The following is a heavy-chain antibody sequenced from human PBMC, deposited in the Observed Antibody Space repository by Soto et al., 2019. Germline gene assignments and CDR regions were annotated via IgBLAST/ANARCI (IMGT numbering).Heavy chain of an antibody. CDR3: ARDAPLYYYDSSGYYAQD. D-gene: IGHD3-22*01. V-gene: IGHV4-4*02. CDR2: IYHSGST. CDR1: GGSISSSNW. Sequence: PSETLSLTCAVSGGSISSSNWWSWVRQPPGKGLEWIGEIYHSGSTNYNPSLKSRVTISVDKSKNQFSLKLSSVTAADTAVYYCARDAPLYYYDSSGYYAQDWGQGTLVTVSS. J-gene: IGHJ4*02.